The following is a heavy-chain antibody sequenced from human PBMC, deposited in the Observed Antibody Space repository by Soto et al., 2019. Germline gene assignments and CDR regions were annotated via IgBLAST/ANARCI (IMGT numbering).Heavy chain of an antibody. V-gene: IGHV4-39*01. D-gene: IGHD6-19*01. CDR3: ARHDGFSSGWIFDY. Sequence: SETLSLTCAVSGGSISSGGYSWGWIRQPPGKTLEWIGTIYYHGNTYSNPSLKSRVTISVDTSNNQLSLKLRSVTAADTAVYYRARHDGFSSGWIFDYWGHGTLVTVSS. CDR2: IYYHGNT. CDR1: GGSISSGGYS. J-gene: IGHJ4*01.